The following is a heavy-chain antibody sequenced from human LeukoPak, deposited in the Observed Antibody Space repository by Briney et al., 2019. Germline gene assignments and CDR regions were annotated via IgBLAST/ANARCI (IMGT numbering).Heavy chain of an antibody. V-gene: IGHV4-39*07. D-gene: IGHD3-3*01. CDR3: ARGRWSGGVVDY. Sequence: SETLSLTCTVSGGSISSSSYYWGWIRQPPGKGLEWIGSIYYSGSTYYNPSLKSRVTISVDTSKNQFSLKLSSVTAADTAVYYCARGRWSGGVVDYWGQGTLVTVSS. CDR2: IYYSGST. J-gene: IGHJ4*02. CDR1: GGSISSSSYY.